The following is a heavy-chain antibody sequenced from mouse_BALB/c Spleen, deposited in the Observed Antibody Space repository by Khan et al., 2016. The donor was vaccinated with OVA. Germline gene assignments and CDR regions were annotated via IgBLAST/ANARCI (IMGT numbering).Heavy chain of an antibody. J-gene: IGHJ4*01. CDR3: TGPPHLSYVMVY. Sequence: QIQLVQSGPELKKSGETVKISCKASGYTFTNYGMNWVKQAPGKALKWIGWISTYTGEPTYADDFKGRVAFSLATSASTAYLQINNLKNDDTVTYWCTGPPHLSYVMVYWGQGTSVTVSS. V-gene: IGHV9-3-1*01. CDR1: GYTFTNYG. CDR2: ISTYTGEP.